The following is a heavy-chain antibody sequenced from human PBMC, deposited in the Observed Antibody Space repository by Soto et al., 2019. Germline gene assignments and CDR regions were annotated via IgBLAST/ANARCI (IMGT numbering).Heavy chain of an antibody. V-gene: IGHV3-9*01. CDR1: GFTFDDYA. CDR3: AKDIGYDSSGYLVY. Sequence: EVQLVESGGGLVQPGRSLRLSCAASGFTFDDYAMHWVRQAPGKGLEWVSGISWNSGSIGYADSVKGRFTISRDNAKNSLYLQMNSLRAEDTALYYCAKDIGYDSSGYLVYWGQGTLVTVSS. J-gene: IGHJ4*02. D-gene: IGHD3-22*01. CDR2: ISWNSGSI.